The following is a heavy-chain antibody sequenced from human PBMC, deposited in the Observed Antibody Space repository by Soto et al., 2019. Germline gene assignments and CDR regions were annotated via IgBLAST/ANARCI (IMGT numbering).Heavy chain of an antibody. J-gene: IGHJ4*02. CDR3: ARSSTTITVVYFDY. Sequence: PSETLSLTCTVSGGSISSYYWSWIRQPPGKGLEWIGYIYYSGSTNYNPSLKSRVTISADTSKNQFSLKLSSVTAADTAVYYCARSSTTITVVYFDYWGQGTLVTVSS. CDR2: IYYSGST. D-gene: IGHD5-12*01. V-gene: IGHV4-59*01. CDR1: GGSISSYY.